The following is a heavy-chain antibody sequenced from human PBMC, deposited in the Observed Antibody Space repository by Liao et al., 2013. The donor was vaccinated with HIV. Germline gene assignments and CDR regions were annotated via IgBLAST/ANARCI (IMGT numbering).Heavy chain of an antibody. D-gene: IGHD2-15*01. CDR1: GGSISGGDYY. J-gene: IGHJ3*02. CDR2: IFDSGST. CDR3: ARVVRWIGVMPDDASDI. V-gene: IGHV4-30-4*08. Sequence: QVQLQESGPGLVKPSQTLSLTCTVSGGSISGGDYYWTWIRQSPGKGLEWIGYIFDSGSTNYNPSLKSRVTISVDTFRTHFSLKLTSVTAADTAVYYCARVVRWIGVMPDDASDIWGQGTRVTVSS.